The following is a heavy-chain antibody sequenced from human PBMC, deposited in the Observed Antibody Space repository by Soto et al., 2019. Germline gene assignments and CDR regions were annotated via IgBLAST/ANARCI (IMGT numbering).Heavy chain of an antibody. CDR1: GYTLTELS. V-gene: IGHV1-24*01. Sequence: GASVKVSCKVSGYTLTELSMHWVRQAPGKGLEWMGGFDPEDGETIYAQKFQGRVTMTEDTSTDTAYMELSSLRSEDTAVYYCVTVHHRSSSNWWFDPWGQGTLVTVSS. CDR3: VTVHHRSSSNWWFDP. J-gene: IGHJ5*02. D-gene: IGHD6-13*01. CDR2: FDPEDGET.